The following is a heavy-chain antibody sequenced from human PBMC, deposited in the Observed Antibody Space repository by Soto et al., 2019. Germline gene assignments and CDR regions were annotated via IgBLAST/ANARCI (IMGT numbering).Heavy chain of an antibody. CDR1: GFMFSKYG. D-gene: IGHD3-9*01. J-gene: IGHJ5*02. Sequence: QVQLVESGGGVVQPGTSLRLTCVASGFMFSKYGMHWVRQAPGKGLEWVAVIWYDGTNDQYSDSVKGRFTISRDNSKNTVYLAMNSMRAEDSGIYSCARDGSHYDDVVTDKWFDPWGQGTRVSVSA. V-gene: IGHV3-33*01. CDR3: ARDGSHYDDVVTDKWFDP. CDR2: IWYDGTND.